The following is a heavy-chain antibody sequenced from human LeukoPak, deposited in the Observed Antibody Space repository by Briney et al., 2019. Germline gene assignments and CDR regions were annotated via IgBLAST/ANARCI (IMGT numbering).Heavy chain of an antibody. D-gene: IGHD2-15*01. CDR3: VRDNPRCCGVIPANIDDY. Sequence: GSLRLPCVASGFSFSRDSMNWVRQAPGKGLEWISYISYDSMIKYYADSVRGRFTISRDSAKDSLYLQMHSLRAEDTAVYYCVRDNPRCCGVIPANIDDYWGQGALVTVSS. CDR1: GFSFSRDS. CDR2: ISYDSMIK. V-gene: IGHV3-48*01. J-gene: IGHJ4*02.